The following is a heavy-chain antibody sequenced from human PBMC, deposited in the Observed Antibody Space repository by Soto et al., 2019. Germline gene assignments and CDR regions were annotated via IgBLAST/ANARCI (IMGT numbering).Heavy chain of an antibody. CDR1: GFSFSSYA. J-gene: IGHJ4*02. Sequence: EVQLLESGGGLVQPGGSLRLSCAASGFSFSSYAMTWVRQAPGKGLEWVSAISGSGSITYYADSVKGRFTISRDNSTNTLDLQMNSLSAEDTGVYYCAKDIRGLRGAYDFDNWGQGILVTVSS. D-gene: IGHD3-10*01. CDR3: AKDIRGLRGAYDFDN. CDR2: ISGSGSIT. V-gene: IGHV3-23*01.